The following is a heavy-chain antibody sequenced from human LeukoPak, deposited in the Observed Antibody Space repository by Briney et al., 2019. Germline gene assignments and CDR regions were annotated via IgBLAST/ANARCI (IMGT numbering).Heavy chain of an antibody. V-gene: IGHV3-7*04. J-gene: IGHJ4*02. D-gene: IGHD2-2*01. CDR3: ARGDAFSGDN. Sequence: VGSLRLSCAASGFTFRNFWMSWVRQAPGGGLEWVANIHPEGNEKYHVESVKGRFTISRDSPKSSLFLQMNGLRVEDTAVYYCARGDAFSGDNWGQGTLVTVSS. CDR2: IHPEGNEK. CDR1: GFTFRNFW.